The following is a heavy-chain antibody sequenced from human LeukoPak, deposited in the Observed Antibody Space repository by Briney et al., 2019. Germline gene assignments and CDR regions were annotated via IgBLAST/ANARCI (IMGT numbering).Heavy chain of an antibody. J-gene: IGHJ4*02. CDR2: INPNSGGT. D-gene: IGHD7-27*01. Sequence: ASVKVSCKASGYTFTGYYLHWVRQAPGQGLEWMGWINPNSGGTNYAQKFQGRVTMTRDTSISTAYMELSRLRSDDTAVYYCARDLNWGLAGDYWGQGTLVTVSS. V-gene: IGHV1-2*02. CDR1: GYTFTGYY. CDR3: ARDLNWGLAGDY.